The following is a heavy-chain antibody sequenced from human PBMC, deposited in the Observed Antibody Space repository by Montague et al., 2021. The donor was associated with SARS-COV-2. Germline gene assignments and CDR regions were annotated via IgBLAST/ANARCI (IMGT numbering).Heavy chain of an antibody. CDR3: ARDPSRQLLLYPGGDDYCGMDV. D-gene: IGHD2-2*02. J-gene: IGHJ6*02. Sequence: SETLSLTCTVSGGSISSSTYYWGWIRQPPGKGLEWIASIYYSGRTYFNPSLKSRVSISIDTSKNQFSLKLSSVTAADTSLYYCARDPSRQLLLYPGGDDYCGMDVWGQGTLVTVSS. V-gene: IGHV4-39*07. CDR1: GGSISSSTYY. CDR2: IYYSGRT.